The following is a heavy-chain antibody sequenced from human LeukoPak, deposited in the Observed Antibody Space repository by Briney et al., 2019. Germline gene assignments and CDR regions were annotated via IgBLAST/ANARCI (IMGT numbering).Heavy chain of an antibody. D-gene: IGHD5-12*01. CDR2: IVVGSGNT. CDR3: AADDMVAFK. J-gene: IGHJ4*02. V-gene: IGHV1-58*02. CDR1: GFTFSNSA. Sequence: SVRVSCKASGFTFSNSAMQWVRQARGQRLEWIGWIVVGSGNTNYAQKFQKRVTITRDMSTSTAYMELSSLRSEDKAIYYCAADDMVAFKWGQGTLVTVSS.